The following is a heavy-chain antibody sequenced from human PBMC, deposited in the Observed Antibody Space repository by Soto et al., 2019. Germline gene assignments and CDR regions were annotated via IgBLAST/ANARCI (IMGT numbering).Heavy chain of an antibody. D-gene: IGHD5-12*01. Sequence: QSGGSLRLSCAASGFTFSSYGMHWVRQAPGKGLEWVAVIWYDGSNKYYADSVKGRFTISRDNSKNTLYLQMNSLRAEDTAVCYCARESVEMATDNYGEDYYYYGMDVWGQGTTVTVSS. CDR3: ARESVEMATDNYGEDYYYYGMDV. CDR1: GFTFSSYG. J-gene: IGHJ6*02. CDR2: IWYDGSNK. V-gene: IGHV3-33*01.